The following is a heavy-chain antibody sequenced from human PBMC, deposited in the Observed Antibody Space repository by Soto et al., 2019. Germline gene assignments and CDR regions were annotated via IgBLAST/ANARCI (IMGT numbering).Heavy chain of an antibody. CDR1: GGTFSSYA. V-gene: IGHV1-69*06. CDR2: IIPIFGTA. CDR3: ARQGSGYYRMDV. J-gene: IGHJ6*02. D-gene: IGHD3-3*01. Sequence: SVKVSCKASGGTFSSYAISWVRQAPGQGLEWMGGIIPIFGTANYAQKFQGRVMITADKSTSTAYMELSSLRSEDTAVYYCARQGSGYYRMDVWGQGPTVTVSS.